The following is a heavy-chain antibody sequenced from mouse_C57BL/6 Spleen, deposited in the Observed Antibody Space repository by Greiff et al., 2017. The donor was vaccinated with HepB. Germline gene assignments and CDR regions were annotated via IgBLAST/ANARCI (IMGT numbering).Heavy chain of an antibody. CDR3: ARRYCVSSRDYLYY. CDR2: IYPGDGDT. D-gene: IGHD1-1*01. J-gene: IGHJ2*01. Sequence: VQLQQSGAELVKPGASVKISCKASGYAFSSYWMNWVKQRPGKGLEWIGQIYPGDGDTNYNGKFKGKATLTADKSSSTAYMQLSSLTSEDSAVYFCARRYCVSSRDYLYYWGQSTTLTVAS. V-gene: IGHV1-80*01. CDR1: GYAFSSYW.